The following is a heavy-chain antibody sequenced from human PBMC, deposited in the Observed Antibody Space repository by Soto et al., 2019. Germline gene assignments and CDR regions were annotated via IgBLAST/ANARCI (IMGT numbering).Heavy chain of an antibody. CDR3: AREENCSGGTCYSEFFHR. CDR1: GYTFTGYY. J-gene: IGHJ1*01. CDR2: VNPSGGST. D-gene: IGHD2-15*01. Sequence: ASVKVSCKASGYTFTGYYMHWVRLAPGQGLEWMGVVNPSGGSTKYAQNFQGRVTMTRDTSTTTIYMELSSLRSDDTAIYYCAREENCSGGTCYSEFFHRWGQGTLVTVSS. V-gene: IGHV1-46*01.